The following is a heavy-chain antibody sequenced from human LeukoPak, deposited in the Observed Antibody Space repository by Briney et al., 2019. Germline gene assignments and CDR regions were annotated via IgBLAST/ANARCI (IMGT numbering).Heavy chain of an antibody. CDR2: ISSSSSYI. CDR1: GFTFSSYW. J-gene: IGHJ6*02. D-gene: IGHD6-19*01. V-gene: IGHV3-21*01. Sequence: PGGSLRLSCAASGFTFSSYWMNWVRQAPGKGLEWVSSISSSSSYIYYADSVKGRFTISRDNAKNSLYLQMNSLRAEDTAEYYCARREQWLVSRLPAPTIYYYYGMDVWGQGTTVTVSS. CDR3: ARREQWLVSRLPAPTIYYYYGMDV.